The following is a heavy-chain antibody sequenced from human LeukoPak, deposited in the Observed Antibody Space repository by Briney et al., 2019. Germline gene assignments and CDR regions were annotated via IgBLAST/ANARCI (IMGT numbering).Heavy chain of an antibody. CDR3: ARAPVISSGSAFDI. CDR1: GFSVSNNY. D-gene: IGHD3-22*01. Sequence: GGSLRLSCVVSGFSVSNNYIIWVRQAPGNGLERVSVIYGDGRTSHSASVRGRFTISRDNAKNSLYLQMNSLRAEDTAVYYCARAPVISSGSAFDIWGQGTMVTVSS. J-gene: IGHJ3*02. CDR2: IYGDGRT. V-gene: IGHV3-66*01.